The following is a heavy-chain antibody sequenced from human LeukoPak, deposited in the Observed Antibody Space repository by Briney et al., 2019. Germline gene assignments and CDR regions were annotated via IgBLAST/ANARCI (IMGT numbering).Heavy chain of an antibody. CDR2: ISGSGGST. Sequence: GGSLRLSCAASGFTFAGYAMTWVRQAPGKGLEWVSLISGSGGSTYYADVVKGRFTISRDNSKNSLYLQMNSLRDEDTAVYYCARQPGSYRFDYWGQGTLVTVSS. V-gene: IGHV3-23*01. CDR3: ARQPGSYRFDY. J-gene: IGHJ4*02. CDR1: GFTFAGYA. D-gene: IGHD1-26*01.